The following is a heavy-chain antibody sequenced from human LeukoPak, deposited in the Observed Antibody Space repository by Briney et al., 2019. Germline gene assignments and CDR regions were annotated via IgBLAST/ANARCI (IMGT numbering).Heavy chain of an antibody. CDR2: IDNSGGTV. J-gene: IGHJ4*02. Sequence: PGGSLRLSCAASGFTFSDYYMTWIRQAPGKGLEWVSYIDNSGGTVYYADSVKGRFTISRDNSKNTLYLQMNSLRAEDTAVYYCAKNPTRTFYDFWNRGQGTLVTVSS. V-gene: IGHV3-11*01. CDR1: GFTFSDYY. D-gene: IGHD3-3*01. CDR3: AKNPTRTFYDFWN.